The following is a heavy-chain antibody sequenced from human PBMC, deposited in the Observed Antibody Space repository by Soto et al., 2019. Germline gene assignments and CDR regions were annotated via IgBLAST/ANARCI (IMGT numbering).Heavy chain of an antibody. J-gene: IGHJ5*02. CDR3: ARGTGGTFLNWFDP. CDR1: GGTFSSYA. D-gene: IGHD3-16*01. V-gene: IGHV1-69*13. Sequence: SVKVSCKASGGTFSSYAISWVRQAPGQGLEWMGGIIPIFGTANYAQKFQGRVTITADDSTSTAYMELSSLRSEDTAVYYCARGTGGTFLNWFDPWGQGTLVTVSS. CDR2: IIPIFGTA.